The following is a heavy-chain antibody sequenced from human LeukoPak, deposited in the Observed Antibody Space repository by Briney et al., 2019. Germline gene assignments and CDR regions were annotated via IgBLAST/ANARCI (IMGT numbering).Heavy chain of an antibody. CDR3: ARARGIAVTGTFDY. CDR1: GFTFNNYA. CDR2: IRYDGSNK. V-gene: IGHV3-30*02. J-gene: IGHJ4*02. Sequence: PGGSLRLSCVASGFTFNNYAMHWVRQAPGKGLEWVAFIRYDGSNKYHTDSVKGRFTISRDNSKNTLYLQMNSLRVEDTAVYYCARARGIAVTGTFDYWGQGTLVTVSS. D-gene: IGHD6-19*01.